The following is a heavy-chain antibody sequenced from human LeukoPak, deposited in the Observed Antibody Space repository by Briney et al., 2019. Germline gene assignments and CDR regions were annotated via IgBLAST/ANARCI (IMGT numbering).Heavy chain of an antibody. Sequence: SETLSLPCTVCCGYISSYYWSGLGQPPGKGREWIGYIYYSGSTHYNPSLKSRVTITVDSHEHEFSLTLSCLTAADTAVYYCAGDGEMATSPFGYWGQGTLVTVSS. D-gene: IGHD5-24*01. J-gene: IGHJ4*02. CDR2: IYYSGST. CDR1: CGYISSYY. CDR3: AGDGEMATSPFGY. V-gene: IGHV4-59*01.